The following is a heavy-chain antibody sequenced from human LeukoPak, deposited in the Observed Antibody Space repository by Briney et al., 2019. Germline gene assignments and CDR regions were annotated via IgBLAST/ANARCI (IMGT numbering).Heavy chain of an antibody. CDR1: GGTFSSYA. CDR3: ARRRLRGGEAVAGNNWFDP. D-gene: IGHD6-19*01. V-gene: IGHV1-69*04. CDR2: IIPILGIA. Sequence: SVKVSCKASGGTFSSYAISWVRQAPGQGLEWMGRIIPILGIANYAQKFQGRVTITADKSTSTAYMELSSLRSEDTAVYYCARRRLRGGEAVAGNNWFDPWGQGTLVTVSS. J-gene: IGHJ5*02.